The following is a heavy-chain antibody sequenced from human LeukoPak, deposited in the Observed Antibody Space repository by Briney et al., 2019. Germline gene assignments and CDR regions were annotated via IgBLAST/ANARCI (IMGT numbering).Heavy chain of an antibody. V-gene: IGHV3-74*01. CDR3: ARDIELST. CDR1: GFTFSTSW. D-gene: IGHD3-16*02. CDR2: INSDGRST. J-gene: IGHJ3*01. Sequence: PGGSLRLSCAASGFTFSTSWMHWVRQVPGKGLVWVSRINSDGRSTDYADSVKGRFTISRDNSKDTVYLQMNSLRAEDTAIFYCARDIELSTWGPGTMVTVSS.